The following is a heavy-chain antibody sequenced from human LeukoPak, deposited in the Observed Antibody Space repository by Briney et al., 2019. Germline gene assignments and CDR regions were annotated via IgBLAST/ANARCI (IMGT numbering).Heavy chain of an antibody. CDR1: GGSFSGYC. CDR2: INHSGST. D-gene: IGHD1-26*01. V-gene: IGHV4-34*01. CDR3: ARIRGSRNWFDP. Sequence: TSETLSLTCAVYGGSFSGYCWSWIRQPPGKGLEWIGEINHSGSTNYNPSLKSRVTISVDTSKNQFSLKLSSVTAADTAVYYCARIRGSRNWFDPWGQGTLVTVSS. J-gene: IGHJ5*02.